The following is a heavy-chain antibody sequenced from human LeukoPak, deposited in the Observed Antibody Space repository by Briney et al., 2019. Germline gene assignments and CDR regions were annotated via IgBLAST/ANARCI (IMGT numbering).Heavy chain of an antibody. CDR1: GYTFTGYY. Sequence: ASVKVSCKASGYTFTGYYMHWLRQAPGQGLEWMGWINPNSGGTNYAQKFQGRVTMTRDTSISTAYMELSRLRSDDTAVYYCARAAYCGGDCYSDWFDPWGQGTLVTVSS. CDR2: INPNSGGT. J-gene: IGHJ5*02. CDR3: ARAAYCGGDCYSDWFDP. V-gene: IGHV1-2*02. D-gene: IGHD2-21*02.